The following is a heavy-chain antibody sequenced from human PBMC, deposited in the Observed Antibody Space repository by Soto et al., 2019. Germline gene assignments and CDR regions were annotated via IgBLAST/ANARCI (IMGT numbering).Heavy chain of an antibody. V-gene: IGHV3-7*01. CDR2: INEDGNKQ. J-gene: IGHJ4*02. CDR3: ATRAGAPAD. CDR1: GFSFNTYW. D-gene: IGHD6-25*01. Sequence: GGSLRLSCAASGFSFNTYWMSWIRQAPGKGLEWVANINEDGNKQNYVDSVRGRFTISRDNARTSVHLQMNSLRVEDTAVYYCATRAGAPADWGQGTLVTVSS.